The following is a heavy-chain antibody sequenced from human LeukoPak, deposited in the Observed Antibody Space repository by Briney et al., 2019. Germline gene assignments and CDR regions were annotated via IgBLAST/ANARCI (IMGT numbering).Heavy chain of an antibody. Sequence: ASVKVSCKASGYTFTGYYMHWVRQAPGQGLEWTGWINPNSGGTNYAQKFQGRVTMTRDTSISTAYMELSRLRSDDTAVYYCARDFGTIFGVVSNWFDPWGQGTLVTVSS. V-gene: IGHV1-2*02. D-gene: IGHD3-3*01. CDR3: ARDFGTIFGVVSNWFDP. CDR1: GYTFTGYY. CDR2: INPNSGGT. J-gene: IGHJ5*02.